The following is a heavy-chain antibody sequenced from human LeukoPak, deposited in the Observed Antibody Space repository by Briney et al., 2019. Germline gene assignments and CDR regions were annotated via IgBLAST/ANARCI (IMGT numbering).Heavy chain of an antibody. V-gene: IGHV5-51*01. CDR1: GYNFTNYW. D-gene: IGHD2-2*03. Sequence: GESLKISCKGSGYNFTNYWIGWVRQMPGKGLEWMGIIYPGDSDTKYGPSFQGQVTISADKSISTVYLQWISLKASDTATYYCARLDFVVAPGAATIYSFMDVWDKGITVTVSS. J-gene: IGHJ6*03. CDR3: ARLDFVVAPGAATIYSFMDV. CDR2: IYPGDSDT.